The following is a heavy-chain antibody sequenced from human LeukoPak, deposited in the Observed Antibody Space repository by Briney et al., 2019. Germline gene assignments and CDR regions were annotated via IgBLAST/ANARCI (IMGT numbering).Heavy chain of an antibody. Sequence: PSETLSLTCTVSGGSIFNSVYYWGWIRQPPGKGLEWIGSFYYSGDTYYNPSLKSRVIISVDTSKNHLSLKLSSVTAADTAVYYCARHTFHSRETPRGAVDIWGQGTMVTVSS. V-gene: IGHV4-39*01. CDR2: FYYSGDT. D-gene: IGHD5-24*01. CDR1: GGSIFNSVYY. J-gene: IGHJ3*02. CDR3: ARHTFHSRETPRGAVDI.